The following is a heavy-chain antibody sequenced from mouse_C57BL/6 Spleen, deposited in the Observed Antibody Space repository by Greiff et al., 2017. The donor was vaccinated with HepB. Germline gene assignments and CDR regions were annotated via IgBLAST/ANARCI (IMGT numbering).Heavy chain of an antibody. J-gene: IGHJ3*01. CDR2: INPGSGGT. CDR1: GYAFTNYL. Sequence: QVQLQQSGAELVRPGTSVKVSCKASGYAFTNYLIEWVKQRPGQGLEWIGVINPGSGGTNYNEKFKGKETRTADKSSSTAYMQLSSLTSEDSAVYFCARSQNWDSYWGQGTLVTVSA. D-gene: IGHD4-1*01. CDR3: ARSQNWDSY. V-gene: IGHV1-54*01.